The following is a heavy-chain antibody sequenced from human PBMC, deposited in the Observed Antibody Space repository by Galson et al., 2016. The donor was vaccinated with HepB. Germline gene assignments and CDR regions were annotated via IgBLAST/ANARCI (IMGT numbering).Heavy chain of an antibody. D-gene: IGHD6-6*01. CDR3: AKVGSIAARPDYFDS. CDR1: GFTLSSCG. J-gene: IGHJ4*02. Sequence: LRLSCAASGFTLSSCGMYWVRQAPGKGLEWVAVISDDGSNKMYADSVKGRFTISRDNSKNTLYLQMNSLRLEDTAMYYCAKVGSIAARPDYFDSWGQGTLVTVSS. V-gene: IGHV3-30*18. CDR2: ISDDGSNK.